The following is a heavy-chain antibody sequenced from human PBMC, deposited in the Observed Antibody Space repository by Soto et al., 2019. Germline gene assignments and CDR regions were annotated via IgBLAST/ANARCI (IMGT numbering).Heavy chain of an antibody. Sequence: SVKVSCKASGDTFSSYAISWVRQAPGQGLEWMGGIIPISGTANHAQKFQGRVTITADKSTTTAYMELSSLRSEDTAVYYCARVSPRGTGPNPYYYGMDVWGQGTTVTVSS. J-gene: IGHJ6*02. CDR3: ARVSPRGTGPNPYYYGMDV. CDR2: IIPISGTA. V-gene: IGHV1-69*06. CDR1: GDTFSSYA. D-gene: IGHD1-7*01.